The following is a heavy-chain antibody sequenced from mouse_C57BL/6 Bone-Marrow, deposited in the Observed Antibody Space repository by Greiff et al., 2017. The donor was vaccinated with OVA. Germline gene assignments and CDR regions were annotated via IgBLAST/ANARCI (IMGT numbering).Heavy chain of an antibody. D-gene: IGHD2-5*01. CDR1: GYTFTSYG. J-gene: IGHJ3*01. CDR2: IYPRSGNT. Sequence: QVQLKESGAELARPGASVTLSCKASGYTFTSYGISWVKQRTGQGLEWIGEIYPRSGNTYYNEKFKGKATLTADKSSSTAYMELRSLTSEDSAVYFCARTNSNYVAWFAYWGQGTLVTVSA. CDR3: ARTNSNYVAWFAY. V-gene: IGHV1-81*01.